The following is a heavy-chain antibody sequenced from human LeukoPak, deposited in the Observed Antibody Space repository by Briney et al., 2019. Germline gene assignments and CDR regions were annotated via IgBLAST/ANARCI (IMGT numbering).Heavy chain of an antibody. J-gene: IGHJ3*01. CDR1: GYTLTDNH. CDR2: IDPNSGVT. Sequence: ASVKVSCKASGYTLTDNHLYWVRQAPGQGLEWMGWIDPNSGVTNFAQNFQGRLTMTTDTSISTAYLELSRLTSDDTTVYYCARELGINAFDVWGQGTLVTVSS. CDR3: ARELGINAFDV. D-gene: IGHD1-26*01. V-gene: IGHV1-2*02.